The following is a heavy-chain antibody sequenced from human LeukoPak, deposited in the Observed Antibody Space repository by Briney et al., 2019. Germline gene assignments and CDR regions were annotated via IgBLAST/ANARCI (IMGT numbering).Heavy chain of an antibody. CDR3: ARVYYDSSGYLGTRRFDP. CDR1: GFTFTSYD. CDR2: MNPNNGNT. D-gene: IGHD3-22*01. Sequence: ASVKVSCKASGFTFTSYDINWVRQASGQGLEWMGWMNPNNGNTGYAQKFQGRVTMTRDTSISTAYMELRGLRSEDTAVYYCARVYYDSSGYLGTRRFDPWGQGTLVTVSS. V-gene: IGHV1-8*01. J-gene: IGHJ5*02.